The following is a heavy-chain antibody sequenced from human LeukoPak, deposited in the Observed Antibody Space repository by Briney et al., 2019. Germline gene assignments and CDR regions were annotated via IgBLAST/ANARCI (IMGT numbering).Heavy chain of an antibody. Sequence: ASVKVSCKASGYTFTGYYMHWVRQAPGRGLEWMGWINPNSGGTNYAQKFQGRVTMTRDTSISTAYMELSRLKSDDTAVYYCARGRGQLYYSLPDPAHGLDVWGQGTTVTVSS. CDR2: INPNSGGT. D-gene: IGHD1-26*01. CDR1: GYTFTGYY. J-gene: IGHJ6*01. CDR3: ARGRGQLYYSLPDPAHGLDV. V-gene: IGHV1-2*02.